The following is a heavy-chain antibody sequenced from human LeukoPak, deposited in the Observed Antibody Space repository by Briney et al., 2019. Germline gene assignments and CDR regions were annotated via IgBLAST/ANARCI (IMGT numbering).Heavy chain of an antibody. D-gene: IGHD2-8*01. J-gene: IGHJ4*02. CDR2: IDSDGSST. V-gene: IGHV3-74*01. CDR3: VRDRYAGPDY. Sequence: GGSLRLSCAASGFTFSTYWMHWVRQTPGKGLVWVSRIDSDGSSTSYADSVKGRFTISRDNAKNTLYLQMNNLRAEDTAVYHCVRDRYAGPDYWGQGTLVIVSS. CDR1: GFTFSTYW.